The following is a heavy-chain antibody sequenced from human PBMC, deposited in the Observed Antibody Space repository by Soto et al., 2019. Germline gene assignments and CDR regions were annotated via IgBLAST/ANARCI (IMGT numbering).Heavy chain of an antibody. CDR3: ARDRSGLRGLYYYGMDV. J-gene: IGHJ6*02. V-gene: IGHV1-3*01. Sequence: ASVKVSCKASGCTFTSYAMHWVRQAPGQRLEWMGWINAGNGNTKYSQKFQGRVTITRDTSASTAYMELSSLRSEDTAVYYCARDRSGLRGLYYYGMDVWGQGTTVTVSS. D-gene: IGHD3-10*01. CDR2: INAGNGNT. CDR1: GCTFTSYA.